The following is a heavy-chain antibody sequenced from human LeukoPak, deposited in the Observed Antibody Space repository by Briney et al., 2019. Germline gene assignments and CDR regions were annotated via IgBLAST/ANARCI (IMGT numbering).Heavy chain of an antibody. CDR3: AKPFTQTPYAIGWYTCDS. D-gene: IGHD6-19*01. V-gene: IGHV3-23*01. CDR2: VSSSGAAT. CDR1: GFTFSTYA. J-gene: IGHJ4*02. Sequence: GGSLRLSCAASGFTFSTYAMTWARQAPGKGLEWVSGVSSSGAATYYAASVKGRFTISSDNSRSTLYLHMNSLRADDTAVYYCAKPFTQTPYAIGWYTCDSWGQGTLVTVSS.